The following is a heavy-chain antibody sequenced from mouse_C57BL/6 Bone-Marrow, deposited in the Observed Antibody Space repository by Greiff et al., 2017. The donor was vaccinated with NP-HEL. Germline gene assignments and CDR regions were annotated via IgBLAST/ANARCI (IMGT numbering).Heavy chain of an antibody. D-gene: IGHD2-1*01. CDR2: INYDGSST. V-gene: IGHV5-16*01. Sequence: EVKLMESEGVLVQPGSSMKLSCTASGFTFSDYYMAWVRQVPEKGLEWVANINYDGSSTYYLDSLKSRFIISRDNAKNILYLQMSSLKSEDTATYYCARERLIYYGNYEDWYIDVWGTGTTVTVSS. CDR1: GFTFSDYY. CDR3: ARERLIYYGNYEDWYIDV. J-gene: IGHJ1*03.